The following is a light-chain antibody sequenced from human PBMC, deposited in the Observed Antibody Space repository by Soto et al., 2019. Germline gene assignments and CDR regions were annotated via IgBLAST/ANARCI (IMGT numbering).Light chain of an antibody. CDR3: SSYTSSSTLHWV. J-gene: IGLJ3*02. V-gene: IGLV2-14*01. Sequence: QSALTQPASVSGSPGQSITISCTGTSSDVGGYNYVSWYQQHPGKPPKLMIYEVSDPPSGVSNRFSGSKSGNTATLTISGLQAEDEGDYYCSSYTSSSTLHWVFGGGTKLTVL. CDR2: EVS. CDR1: SSDVGGYNY.